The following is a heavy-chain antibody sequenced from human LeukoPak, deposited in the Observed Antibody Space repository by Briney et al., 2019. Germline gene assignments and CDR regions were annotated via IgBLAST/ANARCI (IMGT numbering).Heavy chain of an antibody. V-gene: IGHV3-74*01. D-gene: IGHD2-21*02. Sequence: GGSLRLSCAASGFTFSSYWMHWVRQAPGKGLVWVSRINSDGSSTSYADSVKGRFTISRDNAKNTLYLQMNSLRAEDTAVYYCAKKAQVTAGAAYIDYWGQGTLVTVSS. CDR3: AKKAQVTAGAAYIDY. CDR2: INSDGSST. J-gene: IGHJ4*02. CDR1: GFTFSSYW.